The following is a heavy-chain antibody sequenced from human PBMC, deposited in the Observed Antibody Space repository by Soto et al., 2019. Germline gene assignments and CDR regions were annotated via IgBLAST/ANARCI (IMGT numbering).Heavy chain of an antibody. CDR1: GGAFSSYS. V-gene: IGHV1-69*13. Sequence: ASVKVSWKGSGGAFSSYSISWVRQAPGQGLEWMGGIIPIFGTANYAQKFQGRVTITADESTSTAYMELSSLRSEDTAVYYCARGGVDTAMVDAFDIWGQGTMVTVPS. CDR2: IIPIFGTA. J-gene: IGHJ3*02. CDR3: ARGGVDTAMVDAFDI. D-gene: IGHD5-18*01.